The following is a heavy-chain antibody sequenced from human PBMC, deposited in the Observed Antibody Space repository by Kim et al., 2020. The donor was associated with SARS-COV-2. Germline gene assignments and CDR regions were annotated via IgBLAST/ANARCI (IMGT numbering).Heavy chain of an antibody. D-gene: IGHD6-6*01. Sequence: ESAKGRFTITRDKSKNTLYLQMNSLGAEDTAVYYCARDVWSIAARPEVYWGQGTLVTVSS. V-gene: IGHV3-30*01. CDR3: ARDVWSIAARPEVY. J-gene: IGHJ4*02.